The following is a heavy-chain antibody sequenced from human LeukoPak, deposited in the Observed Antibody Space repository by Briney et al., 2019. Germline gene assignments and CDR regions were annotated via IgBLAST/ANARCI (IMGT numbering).Heavy chain of an antibody. Sequence: PGGSLRLSCTASGFTVSNNYMTWVRQAPGRGLEWVSGIFSSGSTYYADSVKGRFTISRDNSKNTLYLQMDSLRVEDTAVYYCTTIEYYYDPLPPDVWGQGTMVTVSS. J-gene: IGHJ3*01. CDR2: IFSSGST. V-gene: IGHV3-66*01. D-gene: IGHD3-22*01. CDR1: GFTVSNNY. CDR3: TTIEYYYDPLPPDV.